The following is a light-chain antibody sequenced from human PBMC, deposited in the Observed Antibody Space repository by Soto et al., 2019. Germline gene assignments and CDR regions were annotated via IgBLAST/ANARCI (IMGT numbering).Light chain of an antibody. CDR2: GAS. V-gene: IGKV3-20*01. CDR1: QSVRSSS. J-gene: IGKJ1*01. Sequence: EIVLTQSPGTLSLSPGERATLSCRASQSVRSSSLAWYQQKPGQAPRLLIYGASSRATGIPDRFSGSGSGTDFTLIISRLEPEDFAVYYCQQYGSSPPRTFGQGTKVEIK. CDR3: QQYGSSPPRT.